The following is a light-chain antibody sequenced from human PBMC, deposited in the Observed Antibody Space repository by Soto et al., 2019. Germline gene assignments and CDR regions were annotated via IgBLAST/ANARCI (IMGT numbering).Light chain of an antibody. Sequence: DIVLTQSPGTLSLSPGERATLSCRASQSVSSYLAWYQQKPGQAPRLLIYGASNRATGIPDRFSGSGSGTDFTLTIRRLEPEDFAVYYCQQYGSSYPWTFGQGTKVDIK. CDR3: QQYGSSYPWT. V-gene: IGKV3-20*01. CDR1: QSVSSY. CDR2: GAS. J-gene: IGKJ1*01.